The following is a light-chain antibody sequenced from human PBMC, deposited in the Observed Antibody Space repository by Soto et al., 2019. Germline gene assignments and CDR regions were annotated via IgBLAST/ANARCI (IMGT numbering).Light chain of an antibody. J-gene: IGKJ1*01. Sequence: TQSPATLSWSPVERATLSCRASQSVSSSLEWYQQKPGQAPRLLIYDASNRATGIPARFSGSGSGTDFTLTISSLEPEDFAVYYCQQRSNWPPTFGQGTKVDIK. CDR3: QQRSNWPPT. CDR1: QSVSSS. CDR2: DAS. V-gene: IGKV3-11*01.